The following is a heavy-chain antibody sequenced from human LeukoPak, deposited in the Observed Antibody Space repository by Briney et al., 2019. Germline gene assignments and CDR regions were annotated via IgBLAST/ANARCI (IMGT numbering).Heavy chain of an antibody. Sequence: PGGSLRLSCAASGFTFSSYSMNWVRQAPGKGLEWVSYISSSSSTIYYADSVKGRFTISRDNAKNSLYLQMNSLRAEDTAVYYCGRDKDFGIEVAPDYWGQGTLVTVSS. CDR2: ISSSSSTI. CDR3: GRDKDFGIEVAPDY. J-gene: IGHJ4*02. D-gene: IGHD6-19*01. V-gene: IGHV3-48*04. CDR1: GFTFSSYS.